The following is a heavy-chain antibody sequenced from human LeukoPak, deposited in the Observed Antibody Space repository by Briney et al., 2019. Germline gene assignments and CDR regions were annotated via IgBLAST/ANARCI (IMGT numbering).Heavy chain of an antibody. CDR3: AREAKTTSYYYMDV. J-gene: IGHJ6*03. Sequence: GGSLRLSCAASGFTFSNYWMHWVRQAPGRGLVWVSRINSDGINTSYADSVKGRFTISRDNAKNTLDLQMNSLRAEDTAVYYCAREAKTTSYYYMDVWGKGTTVTVSS. CDR1: GFTFSNYW. V-gene: IGHV3-74*01. CDR2: INSDGINT. D-gene: IGHD1-14*01.